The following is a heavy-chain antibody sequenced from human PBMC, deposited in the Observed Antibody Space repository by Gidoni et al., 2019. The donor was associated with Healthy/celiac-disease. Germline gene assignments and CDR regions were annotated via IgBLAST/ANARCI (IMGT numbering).Heavy chain of an antibody. CDR2: ISSSGAYR. J-gene: IGHJ4*02. D-gene: IGHD2-15*01. V-gene: IGHV3-21*01. CDR1: GFTFSSYS. CDR3: ARDWDIPRDC. Sequence: EVQLVESGGGLVKPGGSLRLSCAASGFTFSSYSMNWVRQAPGKGLEWVSSISSSGAYRYHADSVKGRFTISRDNAKNSLFLHMNSLRAEDTAVYYCARDWDIPRDCWGQGTLVTVSS.